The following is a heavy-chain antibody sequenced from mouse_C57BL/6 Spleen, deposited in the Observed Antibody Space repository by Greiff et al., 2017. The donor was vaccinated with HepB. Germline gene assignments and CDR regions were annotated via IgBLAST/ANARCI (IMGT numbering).Heavy chain of an antibody. Sequence: EVKLVESVAELVRPGASVKLSCTASGFNIKNTYMHWVKQRPEQGLEWIGRIDPANGNTKYAPKFQGKATITADTSSNTAYLQLSSLTSEDTAIYYCARGGYGSSYSWFAYWGQGTLVTVSA. D-gene: IGHD1-1*01. CDR1: GFNIKNTY. CDR2: IDPANGNT. CDR3: ARGGYGSSYSWFAY. V-gene: IGHV14-3*01. J-gene: IGHJ3*01.